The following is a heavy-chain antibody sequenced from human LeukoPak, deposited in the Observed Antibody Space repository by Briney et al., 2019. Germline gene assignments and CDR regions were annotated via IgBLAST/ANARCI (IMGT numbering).Heavy chain of an antibody. J-gene: IGHJ4*02. CDR3: ARTYYDILTGYDFDY. D-gene: IGHD3-9*01. CDR1: GGSINSYF. CDR2: IYYSVST. Sequence: PSETLSLTCTVSGGSINSYFWSWIRQPPGKGLEWIGYIYYSVSTNYNPSLKSRVTISVDKSKNQLSLKLSSVTAADTAVYYCARTYYDILTGYDFDYWGQGTLVTVSS. V-gene: IGHV4-59*12.